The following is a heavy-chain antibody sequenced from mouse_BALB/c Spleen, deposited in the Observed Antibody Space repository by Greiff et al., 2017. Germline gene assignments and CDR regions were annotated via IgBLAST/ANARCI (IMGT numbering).Heavy chain of an antibody. D-gene: IGHD2-14*01. V-gene: IGHV5-9-3*01. CDR2: ISSGGSYT. Sequence: EVQLVESGGGLVKPGGSLKLSCAASGFTFSSYAMSWVRQTPGKRLEWVATISSGGSYTYYPDSVKGRFTITRDNAKNTLYLQMSSLRSEDTAMYYCAREDRNDGAWFAYWGQGTLVTVSA. CDR1: GFTFSSYA. CDR3: AREDRNDGAWFAY. J-gene: IGHJ3*01.